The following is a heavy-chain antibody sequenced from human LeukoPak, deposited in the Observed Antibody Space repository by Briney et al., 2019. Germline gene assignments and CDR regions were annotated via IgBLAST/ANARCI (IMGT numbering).Heavy chain of an antibody. V-gene: IGHV1-8*01. CDR2: MSPNSGDT. CDR1: GYTFTTHD. CDR3: VKTPPNWGFDY. J-gene: IGHJ4*02. D-gene: IGHD7-27*01. Sequence: ASVKVSCKASGYTFTTHDINWVRQATGQGLEWLGWMSPNSGDTGYAQKFQGRVTMTSDSSISTAYMELSSLRSEDTAIYYCVKTPPNWGFDYWGQGTLVTVSS.